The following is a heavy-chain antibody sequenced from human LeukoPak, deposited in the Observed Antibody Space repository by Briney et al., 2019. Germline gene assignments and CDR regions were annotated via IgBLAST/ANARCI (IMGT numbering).Heavy chain of an antibody. V-gene: IGHV3-33*01. D-gene: IGHD1-20*01. CDR2: IWSDGSYK. CDR1: GFTFSTYN. J-gene: IGHJ4*02. Sequence: GRSLRLSCAAPGFTFSTYNMHWVRQAPGKGLEWVALIWSDGSYKYYADSVMGRFTISRDNSKNTLYLQMNSLRAEDTAVYYCARDPATVTGTTEGPDYWGQGTLVTVSS. CDR3: ARDPATVTGTTEGPDY.